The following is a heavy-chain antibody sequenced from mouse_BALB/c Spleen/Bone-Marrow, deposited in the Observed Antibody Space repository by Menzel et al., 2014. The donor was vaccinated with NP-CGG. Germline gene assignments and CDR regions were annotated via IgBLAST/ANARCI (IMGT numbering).Heavy chain of an antibody. CDR1: GFNIKDTY. D-gene: IGHD4-1*01. CDR3: ARWEYYAMGY. V-gene: IGHV14-3*02. CDR2: IDPANGNT. Sequence: EVQLQQSGAELVKPGASVKLSCTASGFNIKDTYMHWVKQRPEQGLEWIGRIDPANGNTKYDPKFQGKATITADTSSNTTYLQLSSLTSEDTAVYYCARWEYYAMGYWGQGTSVTVSS. J-gene: IGHJ4*01.